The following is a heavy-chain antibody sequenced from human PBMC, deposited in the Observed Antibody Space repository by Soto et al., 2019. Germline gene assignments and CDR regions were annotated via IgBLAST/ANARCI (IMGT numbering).Heavy chain of an antibody. CDR2: ISYDGSNK. CDR3: ARGPTPQVRGVTHTPPDY. Sequence: QVQLVESGGGVVQPGRSLRLSCAASGFTFSSYAMHWVRQAPGKGLEWVAVISYDGSNKYYADSVKGRFTISRDNSKNTLYLQMNGLRAGDTAVYYCARGPTPQVRGVTHTPPDYWGQGTLVTVSS. CDR1: GFTFSSYA. V-gene: IGHV3-30-3*01. J-gene: IGHJ4*02. D-gene: IGHD3-10*01.